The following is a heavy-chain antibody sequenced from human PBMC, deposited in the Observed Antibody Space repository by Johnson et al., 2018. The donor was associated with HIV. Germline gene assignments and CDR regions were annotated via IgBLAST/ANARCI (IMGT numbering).Heavy chain of an antibody. CDR2: VNQDGSEK. J-gene: IGHJ3*02. CDR1: GLTFNSYW. D-gene: IGHD3-22*01. V-gene: IGHV3-7*05. CDR3: ARDLPGDYYDSSGYPRRHDAFDI. Sequence: MQLVESGGGLVQPGGSLRLSCAASGLTFNSYWMSWVRQAPGKGLEWMANVNQDGSEKYYVDSVKGRFTISRDNAKNSLYLQMNSLRAEDTAVYYCARDLPGDYYDSSGYPRRHDAFDIWGQGTMVTVSS.